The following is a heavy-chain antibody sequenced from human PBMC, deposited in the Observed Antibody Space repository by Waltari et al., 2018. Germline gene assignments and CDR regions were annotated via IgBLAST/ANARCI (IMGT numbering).Heavy chain of an antibody. Sequence: EVQLVESGGGLVQPGGSLRLACAASGCTFSNYLMTWVRQAPGKGLEWVANIKQDGSEKYYVDSVKGRFTISRDNAKNSLYLQMNSLRAEDTAVYYCARGRATNDYWGQGTLVTVSS. J-gene: IGHJ4*02. V-gene: IGHV3-7*01. CDR2: IKQDGSEK. CDR1: GCTFSNYL. CDR3: ARGRATNDY.